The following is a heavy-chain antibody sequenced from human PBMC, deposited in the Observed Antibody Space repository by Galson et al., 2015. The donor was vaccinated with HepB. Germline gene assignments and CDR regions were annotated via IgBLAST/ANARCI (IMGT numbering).Heavy chain of an antibody. CDR3: ARDRQYYYDSTNGHAFDI. D-gene: IGHD3-22*01. CDR1: GDSVSSNSAA. V-gene: IGHV6-1*01. CDR2: TYYRSKWYN. J-gene: IGHJ3*02. Sequence: CAISGDSVSSNSAAWNWIRQSPSRGLEWLGRTYYRSKWYNDYAVSVKSRITINPDTSKNQFSLQLNSVTPEDTAVYYCARDRQYYYDSTNGHAFDIWGQGTMVTVSS.